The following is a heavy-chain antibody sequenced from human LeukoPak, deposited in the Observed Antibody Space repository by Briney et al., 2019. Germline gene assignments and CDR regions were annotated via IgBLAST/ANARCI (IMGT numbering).Heavy chain of an antibody. CDR2: ISSSSSYI. J-gene: IGHJ4*02. CDR1: GFTFSSYW. D-gene: IGHD6-19*01. CDR3: ARGVLSMAVAGLFDY. Sequence: PGGSLRLSCAASGFTFSSYWMSWVRQAPGKGLEWVSSISSSSSYIYYADSVKGRFTISRDNAKNSLYLQMNSLRAEDTAVYYCARGVLSMAVAGLFDYWGQGTLVTVSS. V-gene: IGHV3-21*01.